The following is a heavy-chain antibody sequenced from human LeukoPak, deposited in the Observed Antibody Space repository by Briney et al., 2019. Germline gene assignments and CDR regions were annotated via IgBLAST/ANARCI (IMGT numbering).Heavy chain of an antibody. CDR2: INHSGST. D-gene: IGHD3-22*01. CDR1: DGSFSGYF. Sequence: SETLSLTCAVSDGSFSGYFWSWIRQPPGRGLQWIGEINHSGSTNYNPSLKSRVTISLDTSKNQFSLELRSVTAADTAVYYCARGRGVVVRDWFDFWGQGSLVTVSS. V-gene: IGHV4-34*01. J-gene: IGHJ5*01. CDR3: ARGRGVVVRDWFDF.